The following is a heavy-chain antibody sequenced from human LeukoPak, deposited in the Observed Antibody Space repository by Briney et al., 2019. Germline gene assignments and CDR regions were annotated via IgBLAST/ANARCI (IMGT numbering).Heavy chain of an antibody. Sequence: GGSLRLSCAASGFTFSSYEMNWVRQAPGKGLEWVSYISSSGSTIYYADSVKGRFTISRDNAKNSLYLQMNSLRAEDTAVYYCARDRRYCSSTSCWMYHYMDVWGKGTTVTISS. V-gene: IGHV3-48*03. CDR1: GFTFSSYE. CDR2: ISSSGSTI. J-gene: IGHJ6*03. CDR3: ARDRRYCSSTSCWMYHYMDV. D-gene: IGHD2-2*01.